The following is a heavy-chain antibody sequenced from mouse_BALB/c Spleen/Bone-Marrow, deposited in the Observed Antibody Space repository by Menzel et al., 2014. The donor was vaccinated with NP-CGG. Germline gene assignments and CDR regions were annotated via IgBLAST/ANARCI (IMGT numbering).Heavy chain of an antibody. Sequence: SGAELVKPGASVRLSCTASGFNIKDTYMHWVKQRPEQGLEWIGRIDPANGNTKYDPKFQGKATITADTSSNTAYLQVSSLASEDTAVYYCATYYRYDRRFAYWGQGTLVTVSA. V-gene: IGHV14-3*02. D-gene: IGHD2-14*01. CDR1: GFNIKDTY. CDR3: ATYYRYDRRFAY. J-gene: IGHJ3*01. CDR2: IDPANGNT.